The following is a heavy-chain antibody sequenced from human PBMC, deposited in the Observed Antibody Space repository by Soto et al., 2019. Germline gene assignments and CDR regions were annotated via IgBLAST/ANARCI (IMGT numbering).Heavy chain of an antibody. J-gene: IGHJ4*02. CDR3: VKAVGTTAPSSRIFDY. V-gene: IGHV3-23*01. CDR1: GFTFSNCA. Sequence: LRLSCVASGFTFSNCAMSWVRQAPGKGLEWVSIISGDGGSIYYADSVEGRFTISRDNSKNTLNLQMSSLRAGDTAVYYCVKAVGTTAPSSRIFDYWGLGTLVTVSS. D-gene: IGHD1-26*01. CDR2: ISGDGGSI.